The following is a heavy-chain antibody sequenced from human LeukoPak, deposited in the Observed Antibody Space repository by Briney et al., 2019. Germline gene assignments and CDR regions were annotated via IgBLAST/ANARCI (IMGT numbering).Heavy chain of an antibody. CDR2: IIPIFGTA. CDR1: GGTFRTYA. D-gene: IGHD6-13*01. J-gene: IGHJ4*02. V-gene: IGHV1-69*13. Sequence: GASVKVSCKASGGTFRTYAISWVRQAPGQGLEWMGGIIPIFGTANYAQKFQGRVTITADESTSAAYMELSSLRSEDTAVYYCARDFGSWYERPHTGFDYWGQGTLVTVSS. CDR3: ARDFGSWYERPHTGFDY.